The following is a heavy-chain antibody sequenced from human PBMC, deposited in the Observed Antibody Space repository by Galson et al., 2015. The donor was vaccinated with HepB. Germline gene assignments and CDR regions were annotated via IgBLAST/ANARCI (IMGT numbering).Heavy chain of an antibody. J-gene: IGHJ4*02. CDR3: AKESGIPQYGAYFDY. D-gene: IGHD4/OR15-4a*01. CDR2: ISYGGGTK. V-gene: IGHV3-30*18. Sequence: SLRLSCAASGFTFSNYGMQWVRQAPGKGLEWVAVISYGGGTKIYADSVRGRFTISRDDSKNTLYLQINSLRDEYTAVYYCAKESGIPQYGAYFDYWGQGTLVTVSS. CDR1: GFTFSNYG.